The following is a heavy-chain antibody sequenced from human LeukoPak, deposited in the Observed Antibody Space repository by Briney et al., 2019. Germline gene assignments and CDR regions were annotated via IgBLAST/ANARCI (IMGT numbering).Heavy chain of an antibody. Sequence: PGGSLRLSCAASGFTVSSNYMSWVRQTPGKGVEWVSVIYSGGSTYYADSVKGRFTISRDNSKNTLYLQVNSLRAEDTAVYYCARVWQQLAQYWGQGTLVTVSS. CDR3: ARVWQQLAQY. V-gene: IGHV3-53*01. CDR2: IYSGGST. J-gene: IGHJ4*02. CDR1: GFTVSSNY. D-gene: IGHD6-13*01.